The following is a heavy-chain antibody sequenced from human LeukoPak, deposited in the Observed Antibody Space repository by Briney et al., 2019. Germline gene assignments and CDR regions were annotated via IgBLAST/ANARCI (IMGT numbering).Heavy chain of an antibody. CDR2: IHHSGST. CDR1: GYSISSGYY. D-gene: IGHD1-26*01. Sequence: PSETLSLTCAVSGYSISSGYYWGWIRPPPGKGLECIGSIHHSGSTYSNSSLKSRVTISVDTSKNQFSLNLNSVAAADTAVYYCVRVSGGYDTKNYFDCWGQGTLVTVSS. V-gene: IGHV4-38-2*01. CDR3: VRVSGGYDTKNYFDC. J-gene: IGHJ4*02.